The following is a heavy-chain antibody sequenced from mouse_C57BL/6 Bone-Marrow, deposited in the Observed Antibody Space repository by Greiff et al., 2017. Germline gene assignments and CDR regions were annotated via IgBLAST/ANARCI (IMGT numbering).Heavy chain of an antibody. J-gene: IGHJ2*01. CDR2: IDPEDGET. CDR3: TRSLSYYGTNY. Sequence: EVKLMESGAELVKPGASVKLSCTASGFNIKDYYIHWVKQRTEQGLEWIGRIDPEDGETKYDPKFQDKATITADTSSNTAYLQLSRLTSEDTAVYYFTRSLSYYGTNYWVQGTTLTVSA. D-gene: IGHD1-1*01. V-gene: IGHV14-2*01. CDR1: GFNIKDYY.